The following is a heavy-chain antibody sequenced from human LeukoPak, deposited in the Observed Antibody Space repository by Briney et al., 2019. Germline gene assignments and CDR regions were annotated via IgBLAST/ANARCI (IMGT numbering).Heavy chain of an antibody. CDR2: IYYSGST. D-gene: IGHD1-1*01. V-gene: IGHV4-59*08. CDR3: ARRNDPYGMDV. Sequence: PSETLSLTCTVSGGXISRDYWSWIRQPPGKGLEWIGYIYYSGSTYYNPSLKSRVTISVDTSKNQSSLKLSSVTAADTAVYYCARRNDPYGMDVWGQGTTVTVSS. J-gene: IGHJ6*02. CDR1: GGXISRDY.